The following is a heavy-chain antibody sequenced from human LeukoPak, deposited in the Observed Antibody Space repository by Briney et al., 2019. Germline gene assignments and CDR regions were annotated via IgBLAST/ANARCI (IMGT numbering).Heavy chain of an antibody. V-gene: IGHV1-8*01. CDR2: MNPNSGNT. CDR1: GYTFTSYD. Sequence: ASVKVSCKASGYTFTSYDINWVRQATGQGLEWMGWMNPNSGNTGYAQRFQGRVTMTTNTSISTAYMELSSLRSEDTAVYYCARREYGSGSYHLVYWGQGTLVTVSS. D-gene: IGHD3-10*01. J-gene: IGHJ4*02. CDR3: ARREYGSGSYHLVY.